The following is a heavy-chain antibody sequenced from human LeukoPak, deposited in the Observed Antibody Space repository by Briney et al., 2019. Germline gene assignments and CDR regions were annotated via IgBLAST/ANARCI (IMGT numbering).Heavy chain of an antibody. CDR3: ARAPLGSGYYFVDY. J-gene: IGHJ4*02. Sequence: SETLSLTCAVYGGSFSGYYWSWIRQPSGKGLEWIGEINHSGSTNYNPSLKSRVTISVDTSKNQFSLKLSSVTAADTAVYYCARAPLGSGYYFVDYWGQGTLVTVSS. V-gene: IGHV4-34*01. CDR1: GGSFSGYY. CDR2: INHSGST. D-gene: IGHD3-22*01.